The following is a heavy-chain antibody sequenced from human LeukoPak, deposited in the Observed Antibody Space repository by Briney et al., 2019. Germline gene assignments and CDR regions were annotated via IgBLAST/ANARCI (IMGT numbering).Heavy chain of an antibody. D-gene: IGHD1-26*01. CDR3: ARRMPLNKGAYGMDV. V-gene: IGHV4-34*01. Sequence: PSETLSLTCAVYGGSFSGYYWSWIRQPPGKRLEWIGEINHSGSTNYNPSLKSRVTISVDTSKNQFSLKLSSVTAADTAVYYCARRMPLNKGAYGMDVWGQGTTVTVSS. CDR2: INHSGST. J-gene: IGHJ6*02. CDR1: GGSFSGYY.